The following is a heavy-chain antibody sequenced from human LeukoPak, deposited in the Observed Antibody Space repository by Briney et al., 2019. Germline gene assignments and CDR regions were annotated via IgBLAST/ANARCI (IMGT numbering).Heavy chain of an antibody. CDR2: SSSSSYK. Sequence: SSSSSYKYYADSVKGRFTISRDNAKNSLYLQMNSLRAEDTAVYYCARYSSSWYMVFDYWGQGTLVTVSS. D-gene: IGHD6-13*01. CDR3: ARYSSSWYMVFDY. J-gene: IGHJ4*02. V-gene: IGHV3-11*06.